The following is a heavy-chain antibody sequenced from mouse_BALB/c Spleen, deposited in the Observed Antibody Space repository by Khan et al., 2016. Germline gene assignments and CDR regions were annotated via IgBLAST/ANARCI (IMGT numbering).Heavy chain of an antibody. CDR1: GYTFTSYW. Sequence: QVQLQQSGAELARPGASVKLSCKASGYTFTSYWMQWVKQRPGQGLQWIGTIYPGDGDTRYTQKFKGKATLTAAKSSSTAYMQLSSLASEDSAVSYCDSGGYGNYVFAYWGQGTLVTVSA. CDR2: IYPGDGDT. V-gene: IGHV1-87*01. J-gene: IGHJ3*01. CDR3: DSGGYGNYVFAY. D-gene: IGHD2-10*02.